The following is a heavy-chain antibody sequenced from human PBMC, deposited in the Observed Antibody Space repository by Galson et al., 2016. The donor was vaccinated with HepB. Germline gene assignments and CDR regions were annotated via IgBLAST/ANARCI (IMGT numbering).Heavy chain of an antibody. V-gene: IGHV3-30*18. CDR1: GFTFSSYA. Sequence: SLRLSCAASGFTFSSYAMHWVRQAPGKGLEWVAVISYDGSHKYYAASVKGRFTISRDNSKNTLCLQMNSLRAEDTAVYYCAKNDILAGYSAFDYWGQGTLVTVSS. CDR3: AKNDILAGYSAFDY. J-gene: IGHJ4*02. CDR2: ISYDGSHK. D-gene: IGHD3-9*01.